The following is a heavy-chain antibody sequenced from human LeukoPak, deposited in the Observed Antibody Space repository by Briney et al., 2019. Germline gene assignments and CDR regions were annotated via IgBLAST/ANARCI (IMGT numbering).Heavy chain of an antibody. J-gene: IGHJ4*02. V-gene: IGHV1-18*01. CDR2: ISANDGNT. D-gene: IGHD3-10*01. CDR1: GYTFTSYG. CDR3: ARVLLWFGESPFDY. Sequence: ASVKVSCKASGYTFTSYGISWVRQAPGQGLEWMGWISANDGNTDYPQKLQGRVTMTTDTSTSTAYMELRSLRSEDTAVYYCARVLLWFGESPFDYWGQGTLVTVSS.